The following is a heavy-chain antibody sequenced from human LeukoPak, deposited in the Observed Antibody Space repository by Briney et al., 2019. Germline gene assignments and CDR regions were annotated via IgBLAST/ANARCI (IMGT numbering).Heavy chain of an antibody. CDR1: GGSISSYY. CDR3: ARERGLYSSSSGGWYYYYYMDV. D-gene: IGHD6-6*01. J-gene: IGHJ6*03. CDR2: IYTSGST. Sequence: SETLSLTCTVSGGSISSYYWSWIRQPAGKGLEWIGRIYTSGSTNYNPSLKSRVTMSVDTSKNQFSLKLSSVTAADTAVYYCARERGLYSSSSGGWYYYYYMDVWGKGTTVTVSS. V-gene: IGHV4-4*07.